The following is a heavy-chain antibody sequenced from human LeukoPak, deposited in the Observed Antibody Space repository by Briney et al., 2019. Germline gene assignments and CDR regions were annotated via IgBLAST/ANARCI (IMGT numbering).Heavy chain of an antibody. CDR3: AREGRAAADTNWFDP. D-gene: IGHD6-13*01. CDR2: INPNSGGT. J-gene: IGHJ5*02. Sequence: ASVKVSCKASGYTFTSYYIHWVRQAPGQGLEWMGWINPNSGGTTYAQKFQGRVSMTRDSSISTTYMELRRLTSDDTAVFYCAREGRAAADTNWFDPWGQGTLVTVS. V-gene: IGHV1-2*02. CDR1: GYTFTSYY.